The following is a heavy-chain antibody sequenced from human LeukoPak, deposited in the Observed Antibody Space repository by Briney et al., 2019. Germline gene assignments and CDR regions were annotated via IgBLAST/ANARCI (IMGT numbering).Heavy chain of an antibody. Sequence: GGSLRLSCAASGFTFSNYAMTWVRQAPGKGLEWVSSISGSGGITYYADSVKGRFTISRDNSKNTLYLQMNSLRAEDTAFYYCAKDKGGSYSGAFDIWGQGTMVTVSS. D-gene: IGHD1-26*01. CDR2: ISGSGGIT. J-gene: IGHJ3*02. CDR1: GFTFSNYA. CDR3: AKDKGGSYSGAFDI. V-gene: IGHV3-23*01.